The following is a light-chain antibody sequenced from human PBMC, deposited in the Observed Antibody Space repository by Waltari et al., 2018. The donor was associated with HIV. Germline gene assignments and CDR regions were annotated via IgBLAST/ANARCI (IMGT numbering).Light chain of an antibody. CDR3: QQYNDWPPGYT. CDR1: QSVGSD. CDR2: GAS. Sequence: ITQSPPTISVSPQSRTTLSCRASQSVGSDVAWYQQRPGQAPRLLIYGASTRATGTPARFSGGGSGTEFTLTISSLQSEDFAVYDCQQYNDWPPGYTFGQGNKLEIK. J-gene: IGKJ2*01. V-gene: IGKV3-15*01.